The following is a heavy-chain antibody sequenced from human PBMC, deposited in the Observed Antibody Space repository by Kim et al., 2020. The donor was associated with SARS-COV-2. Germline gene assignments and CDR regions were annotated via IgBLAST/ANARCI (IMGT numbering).Heavy chain of an antibody. Sequence: GGSLRLSCTASGFTFTNYAMTWVRQAPGKGLEWVSSISGSVDRTYYADSVKGRFTISRDNSKNTLYLQMNSLRAEDTAVYYCAKGAYYYNPGSPGNWGQGTLVTVSP. D-gene: IGHD3-10*01. CDR1: GFTFTNYA. V-gene: IGHV3-23*01. CDR2: ISGSVDRT. J-gene: IGHJ4*02. CDR3: AKGAYYYNPGSPGN.